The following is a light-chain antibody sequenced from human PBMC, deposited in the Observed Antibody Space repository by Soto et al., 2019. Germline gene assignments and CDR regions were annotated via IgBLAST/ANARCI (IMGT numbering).Light chain of an antibody. CDR3: QQLTARRFP. V-gene: IGKV1-9*01. CDR1: QGNNTF. Sequence: IRLTQSPSSLSASVGDRVSISCRASQGNNTFVAWYQQKSGKAPKLLIYGASTLQSGVPSRFSGSGSGTEFTLTISGLQPEDFATYYCQQLTARRFPFGQGTKLDIK. CDR2: GAS. J-gene: IGKJ2*01.